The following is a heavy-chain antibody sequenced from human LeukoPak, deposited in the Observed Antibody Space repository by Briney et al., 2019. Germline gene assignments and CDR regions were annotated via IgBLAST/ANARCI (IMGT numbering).Heavy chain of an antibody. V-gene: IGHV4-59*08. CDR1: GGSISSYY. CDR2: IYYSGST. D-gene: IGHD6-19*01. J-gene: IGHJ5*02. CDR3: ARRVAVAGRVNWFDP. Sequence: PSETLSLTCTVSGGSISSYYWSWIRQPPGKGLEWIGYIYYSGSTNYNPSLKSRVTISVDTSKNQFSLKLSSVTAADTAVYYCARRVAVAGRVNWFDPWGQGTLVTVSS.